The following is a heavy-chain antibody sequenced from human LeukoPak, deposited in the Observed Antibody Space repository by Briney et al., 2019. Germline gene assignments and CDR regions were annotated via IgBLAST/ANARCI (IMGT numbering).Heavy chain of an antibody. CDR3: ARGINYVLDY. V-gene: IGHV4-39*07. J-gene: IGHJ4*02. Sequence: SETLSLTCTVSGGSISSNSFYWDWIRQPPGKGLEWIGSIYYIGSTYYNPSLKSRVTVSVDTSKNQFSLNLSSVTAADTAVYYCARGINYVLDYWGQGTLVTVSS. CDR2: IYYIGST. D-gene: IGHD3-10*02. CDR1: GGSISSNSFY.